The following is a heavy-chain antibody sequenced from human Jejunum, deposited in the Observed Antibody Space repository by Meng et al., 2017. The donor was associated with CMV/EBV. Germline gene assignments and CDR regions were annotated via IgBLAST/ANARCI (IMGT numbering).Heavy chain of an antibody. V-gene: IGHV3-7*01. CDR3: ASTAGCDY. Sequence: RLSCSASGFSFSSYWMTWVRQAPGKGLEWVANIKHDGSDKYYVDSVKGRFTISRDNAKNSLYLQMNSLRVEDTATYYCASTAGCDYWGQGTLVTVSS. CDR1: GFSFSSYW. D-gene: IGHD6-19*01. CDR2: IKHDGSDK. J-gene: IGHJ4*02.